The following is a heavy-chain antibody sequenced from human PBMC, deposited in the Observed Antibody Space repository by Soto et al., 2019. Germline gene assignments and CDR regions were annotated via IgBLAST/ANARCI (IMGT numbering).Heavy chain of an antibody. CDR3: ARDNGYSYGTGRVDY. CDR1: GHTFSSNG. V-gene: IGHV1-18*01. CDR2: ISAYNGNT. D-gene: IGHD5-18*01. J-gene: IGHJ4*02. Sequence: ASVKVSCKASGHTFSSNGISWVRQAPGQGLEWMGWISAYNGNTNYAQKIQGRVTMTTDTSTSTAYMELRSLRSDDTAVYYCARDNGYSYGTGRVDYWGQGTLVTVS.